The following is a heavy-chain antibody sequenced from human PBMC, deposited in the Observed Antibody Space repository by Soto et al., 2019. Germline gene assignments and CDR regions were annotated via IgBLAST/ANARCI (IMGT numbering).Heavy chain of an antibody. V-gene: IGHV3-23*05. CDR1: GFTFDDYF. J-gene: IGHJ6*02. D-gene: IGHD1-20*01. CDR2: IHKNGGTA. CDR3: AKDLHWYGMDV. Sequence: EVQLLESGGGLVQPGESLRLSCAASGFTFDDYFMNWVRQAPGKGLEWVTGIHKNGGTAQYAGSVRGRFTISRDNARNTLYLQRNSLRAEDTALYYCAKDLHWYGMDVWGQGTTVTVSS.